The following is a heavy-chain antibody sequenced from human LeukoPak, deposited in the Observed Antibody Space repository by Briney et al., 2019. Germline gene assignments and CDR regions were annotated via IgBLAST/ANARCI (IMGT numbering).Heavy chain of an antibody. CDR3: ARDFVRYCTNGVCSNYYGMDV. CDR2: IKQDGSEK. Sequence: GGSLRLPCAASGFTFSSYWMSWVRQAPGKGLEWVTKIKQDGSEKYYVDSVKGRFTISRDNAKNSLYLQMNSLRAEDTAVYYCARDFVRYCTNGVCSNYYGMDVWGQGTTVTVSS. CDR1: GFTFSSYW. D-gene: IGHD2-8*01. V-gene: IGHV3-7*05. J-gene: IGHJ6*02.